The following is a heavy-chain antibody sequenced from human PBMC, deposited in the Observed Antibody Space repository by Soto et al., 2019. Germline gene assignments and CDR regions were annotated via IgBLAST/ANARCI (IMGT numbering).Heavy chain of an antibody. CDR1: GYTFTSYY. CDR3: ARGSTIFGVVMVY. V-gene: IGHV1-46*01. Sequence: QVQLVQSGAEVKKPGASVKVSCKASGYTFTSYYMHWVRQAPGQGLEWMGIINPSGGSTSYAQKFPGRVNKTKDTATSTVYMELSSLRSEDTAVYYCARGSTIFGVVMVYWGQGTLVTVSS. D-gene: IGHD3-3*01. J-gene: IGHJ4*02. CDR2: INPSGGST.